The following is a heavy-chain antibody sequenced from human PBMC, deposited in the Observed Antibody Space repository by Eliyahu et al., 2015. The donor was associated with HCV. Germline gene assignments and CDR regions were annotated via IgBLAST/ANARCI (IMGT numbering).Heavy chain of an antibody. CDR1: GFXFXTFG. V-gene: IGHV3-7*03. CDR2: IKKDGSEK. CDR3: TRGVNYYYDSSGYYFQY. D-gene: IGHD3-22*01. Sequence: EVQLVESGGGWVQPGGSLRLSXXGSGFXFXTFGMSWVRQAPGKGLEWLANIKKDGSEKYYADSVRGRFTVSRDNAKKSLYLEMNSLRDEDTAIYYCTRGVNYYYDSSGYYFQYWGQGTLVTVSS. J-gene: IGHJ1*01.